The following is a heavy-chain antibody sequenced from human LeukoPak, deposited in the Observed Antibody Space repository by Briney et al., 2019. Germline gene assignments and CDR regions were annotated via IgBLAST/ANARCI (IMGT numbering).Heavy chain of an antibody. V-gene: IGHV4-34*01. J-gene: IGHJ4*02. CDR2: INHSGST. CDR3: ARGSPGDYYGSGNFDY. Sequence: SATLSFTCAVYGGSFSGYYWSWLRQPPGKGLEWIGEINHSGSTNYNPSLKSRVTITVDTSKNQFSLKLSTVTAADTAVYYCARGSPGDYYGSGNFDYWGQGTLVTVSS. CDR1: GGSFSGYY. D-gene: IGHD3-10*01.